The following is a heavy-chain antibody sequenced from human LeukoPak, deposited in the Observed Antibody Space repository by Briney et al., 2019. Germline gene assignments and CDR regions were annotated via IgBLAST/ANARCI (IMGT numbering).Heavy chain of an antibody. CDR3: ARDRSEYYDFDYYYMDV. Sequence: SVKVSCKASGGTFSSYAISWVRQAPGQGLEWMGGIIPIFGTANYAQKFQGRVTITTDESTSTAYMELSSLRSEDTAVYYCARDRSEYYDFDYYYMDVWGKGTTVTVSS. CDR2: IIPIFGTA. J-gene: IGHJ6*03. CDR1: GGTFSSYA. D-gene: IGHD3-3*01. V-gene: IGHV1-69*05.